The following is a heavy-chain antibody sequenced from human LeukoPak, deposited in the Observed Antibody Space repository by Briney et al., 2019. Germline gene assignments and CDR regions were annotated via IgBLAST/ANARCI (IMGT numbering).Heavy chain of an antibody. Sequence: GGSLRLSCAASGFTFSSYAMSWVRQAPGKGLEWVSVISGSGSTTYYADSVKGRFTASRDNSKNTLYLQMNSLRAEDTAVYYCAKDLYYYGSDYWGQGTLVTVS. D-gene: IGHD3-10*01. CDR1: GFTFSSYA. J-gene: IGHJ4*02. CDR3: AKDLYYYGSDY. CDR2: ISGSGSTT. V-gene: IGHV3-23*01.